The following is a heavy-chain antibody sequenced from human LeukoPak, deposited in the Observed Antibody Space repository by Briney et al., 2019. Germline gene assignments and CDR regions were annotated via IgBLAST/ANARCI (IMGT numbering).Heavy chain of an antibody. J-gene: IGHJ3*02. D-gene: IGHD1-1*01. V-gene: IGHV1-18*01. CDR2: ISIYNGNT. Sequence: ASVKVSCKASGYTFTNYGISWARQAPGQGLEWMGWISIYNGNTNYAQNFQGRVAMTTDTSTSTAYMEVRSLRFDDTAVYYCARNDTANDAFDIWGQGTMVTVSS. CDR1: GYTFTNYG. CDR3: ARNDTANDAFDI.